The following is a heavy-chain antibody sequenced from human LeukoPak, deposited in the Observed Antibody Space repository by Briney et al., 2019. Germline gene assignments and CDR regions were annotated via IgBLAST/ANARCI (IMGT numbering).Heavy chain of an antibody. CDR1: GFAFSSYS. D-gene: IGHD2-8*02. CDR3: ARDLTAFYCY. CDR2: ISSSGSTI. Sequence: PGGSLRLSCAASGFAFSSYSMNWCRQAPGKGLEWVSYISSSGSTIYYADSVKGRFTITRDNAKNSLYLQMSSLRDEDTAVYYCARDLTAFYCYWGQGTLVTVSS. V-gene: IGHV3-48*02. J-gene: IGHJ4*02.